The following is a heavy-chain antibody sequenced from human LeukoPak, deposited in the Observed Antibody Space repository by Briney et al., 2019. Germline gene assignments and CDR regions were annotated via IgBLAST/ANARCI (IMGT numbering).Heavy chain of an antibody. V-gene: IGHV1-69*13. CDR2: IIPIFGTA. D-gene: IGHD5-24*01. CDR1: GYTFTGYY. J-gene: IGHJ6*02. CDR3: ARFVRDGYNYYYYYYGMDV. Sequence: ASVKVSCKASGYTFTGYYMHWVRQAPGQGLEWMGGIIPIFGTANYAQKFQGRVTITADESTSTAYMELSSLRSEDTAVYYCARFVRDGYNYYYYYYGMDVWGQGTTVTVSS.